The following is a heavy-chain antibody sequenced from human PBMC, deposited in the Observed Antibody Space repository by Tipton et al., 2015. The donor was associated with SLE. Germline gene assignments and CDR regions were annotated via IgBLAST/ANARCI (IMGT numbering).Heavy chain of an antibody. Sequence: TLSLTCAVYGGSFSGYYWSWIRQPPGKGLEWIGEINHSGSTNYNPSLKSRVTISVDTSKSQFSLKLSSVTAADTAVYYCARGPGTEGYWGQGTLVTVSS. CDR2: INHSGST. J-gene: IGHJ4*02. CDR1: GGSFSGYY. CDR3: ARGPGTEGY. V-gene: IGHV4-34*01. D-gene: IGHD7-27*01.